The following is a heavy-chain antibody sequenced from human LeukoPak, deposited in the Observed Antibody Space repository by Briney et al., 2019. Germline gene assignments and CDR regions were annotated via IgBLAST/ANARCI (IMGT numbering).Heavy chain of an antibody. CDR3: ARDRSDGFDY. CDR1: GFTFSSYS. Sequence: PGGSLRLSCAASGFTFSSYSMNWVRQAPGKGLEWVSYISSSSSTIYYADSVKGRFTISRDNAKNSLYLQMNSLRAEDTAVYYCARDRSDGFDYWGQGTLVTVSS. J-gene: IGHJ4*02. V-gene: IGHV3-48*01. CDR2: ISSSSSTI.